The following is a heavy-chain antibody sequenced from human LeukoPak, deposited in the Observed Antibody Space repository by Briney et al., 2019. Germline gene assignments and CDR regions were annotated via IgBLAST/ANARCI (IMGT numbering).Heavy chain of an antibody. CDR1: GGSLSSGSYY. Sequence: SQTLSLTCTVSGGSLSSGSYYWSWIRQPAGKGLEWIGRIYTNGSTNYNPSLKSRVTISVDTSKIQFSLKLSSVSAADTSVYYCARDRSIWFGESYYYYYYMDVWGKGTTVTVSS. J-gene: IGHJ6*03. CDR2: IYTNGST. V-gene: IGHV4-61*02. CDR3: ARDRSIWFGESYYYYYYMDV. D-gene: IGHD3-10*01.